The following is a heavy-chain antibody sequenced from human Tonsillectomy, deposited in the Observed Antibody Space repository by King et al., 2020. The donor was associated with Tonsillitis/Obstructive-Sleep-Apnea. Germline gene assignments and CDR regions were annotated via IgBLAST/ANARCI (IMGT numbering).Heavy chain of an antibody. V-gene: IGHV4-34*01. D-gene: IGHD3-10*01. Sequence: VQLQQWGAGLLKPSETLSLTCAVYGGSFSGYYWSWIRQPPGKGLEWIGEINHSGSTNYNPSLKSRVTISIDTSKNRFSLKLSSVTAADTAVYYCAWDASGSFYNSAFDMWGQGTMVTVSS. CDR3: AWDASGSFYNSAFDM. CDR1: GGSFSGYY. J-gene: IGHJ3*02. CDR2: INHSGST.